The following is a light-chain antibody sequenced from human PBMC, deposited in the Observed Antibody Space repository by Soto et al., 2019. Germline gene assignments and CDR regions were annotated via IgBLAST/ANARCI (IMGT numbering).Light chain of an antibody. CDR3: QQANTFPLT. Sequence: DIQMTQSPSFVSASVGDRVTITCRASQGISRWLAWYQQRPRKAPELLIYGASSLQSGVPSRFSGSGSGTYFPLTIRSLQPEDSATYYRQQANTFPLTFGQGTRLEIK. CDR2: GAS. V-gene: IGKV1-12*01. CDR1: QGISRW. J-gene: IGKJ5*01.